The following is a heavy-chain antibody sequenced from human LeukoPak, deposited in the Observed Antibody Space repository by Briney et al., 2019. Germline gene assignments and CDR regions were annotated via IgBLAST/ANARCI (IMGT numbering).Heavy chain of an antibody. D-gene: IGHD6-19*01. CDR1: GYSISSGYY. Sequence: PSETLSLTCTVSGYSISSGYYWGWIRQPPGKGLEWIGRIYRSGSTYNKPSLKSRISISLDTSKNHLSLKLTSVTAADTAVYYCARDQELGAVGHFDYWGQGTLVTVSS. J-gene: IGHJ4*02. CDR3: ARDQELGAVGHFDY. CDR2: IYRSGST. V-gene: IGHV4-38-2*02.